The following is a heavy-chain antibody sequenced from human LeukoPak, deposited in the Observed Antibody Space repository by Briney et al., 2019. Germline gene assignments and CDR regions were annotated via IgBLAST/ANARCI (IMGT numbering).Heavy chain of an antibody. CDR3: ARDGGLHTNFDY. V-gene: IGHV3-7*01. J-gene: IGHJ4*02. CDR1: GFTFSNYG. Sequence: PGRSLRLSCAASGFTFSNYGMYWVRQAPGKGLEWVANTKPDGTAEYYADSVRGRFTTSRDNANNFLYLQMNSLRGEDTAVYYCARDGGLHTNFDYWGQGTLVTVSS. D-gene: IGHD2-15*01. CDR2: TKPDGTAE.